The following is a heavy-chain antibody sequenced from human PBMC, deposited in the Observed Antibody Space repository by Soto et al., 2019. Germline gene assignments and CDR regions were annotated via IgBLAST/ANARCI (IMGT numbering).Heavy chain of an antibody. CDR1: GYTFTIYG. J-gene: IGHJ4*02. Sequence: AAVKVSCKASGYTFTIYGISGVRQAPLQGLEWMGWISAYNGNTNYAQKLQGRVTMTTDTSTSTAYMELRSLRSDDTAVYYCARDDADIVVVPAAPDYWGQGTLVTVSS. D-gene: IGHD2-2*01. CDR3: ARDDADIVVVPAAPDY. CDR2: ISAYNGNT. V-gene: IGHV1-18*01.